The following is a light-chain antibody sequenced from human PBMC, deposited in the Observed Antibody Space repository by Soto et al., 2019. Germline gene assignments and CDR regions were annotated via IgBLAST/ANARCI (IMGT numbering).Light chain of an antibody. Sequence: QSALTQPASVSGSPGQAITISCTGTISDVGGYNHVSWYQQHPGKAPKLMIYDVSNRPSGVSKRFSGYKSGNTASLTISGLQAEDEADYYCSSFTVSSTYVLGTGTKLTVL. J-gene: IGLJ1*01. V-gene: IGLV2-14*03. CDR3: SSFTVSSTYV. CDR2: DVS. CDR1: ISDVGGYNH.